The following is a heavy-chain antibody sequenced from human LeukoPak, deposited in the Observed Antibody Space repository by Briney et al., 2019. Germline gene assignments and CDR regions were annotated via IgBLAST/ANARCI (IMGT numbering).Heavy chain of an antibody. CDR2: IYSGGGT. CDR3: ARGRIAAVSWVMDV. Sequence: GGSLRLSCTASRFTVSSNYMRWLRQAPGKGLEWVSVIYSGGGTYYADSVKGRFTISRDNSKNTLYLQMNSLRAEDTALYYCARGRIAAVSWVMDVWGQGTTVTVSS. J-gene: IGHJ6*02. D-gene: IGHD6-13*01. CDR1: RFTVSSNY. V-gene: IGHV3-66*01.